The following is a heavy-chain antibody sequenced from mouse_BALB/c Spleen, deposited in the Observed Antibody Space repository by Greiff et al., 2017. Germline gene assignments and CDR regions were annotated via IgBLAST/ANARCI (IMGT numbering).Heavy chain of an antibody. J-gene: IGHJ3*01. V-gene: IGHV3-6*02. Sequence: EVQLVESGPGLVKPSQSLSLTCSVTGYSITSGYYWNWIRQFPGNKLEWMGYISYDGSNNYNPSLKNRISITRDTSKNQFFLKLNSVTTEDTATYYCARVATARGFAYWGQGTLVTVSA. CDR3: ARVATARGFAY. D-gene: IGHD1-2*01. CDR1: GYSITSGYY. CDR2: ISYDGSN.